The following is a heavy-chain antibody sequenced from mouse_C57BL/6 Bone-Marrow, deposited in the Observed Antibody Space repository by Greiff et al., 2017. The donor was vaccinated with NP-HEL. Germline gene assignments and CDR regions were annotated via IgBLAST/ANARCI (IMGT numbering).Heavy chain of an antibody. J-gene: IGHJ3*01. D-gene: IGHD2-3*01. CDR2: ISYDGSN. CDR1: GYSITSGYY. CDR3: ARDYDGYLFAY. Sequence: ESGPGLVKPSQSLSLTCSVTGYSITSGYYWNWIRQFPGNKLEWMGYISYDGSNNYNPSLKNRIFITRDTSKNQFFQKLNSVTTENTATYYCARDYDGYLFAYWGQGTLVTVSA. V-gene: IGHV3-6*01.